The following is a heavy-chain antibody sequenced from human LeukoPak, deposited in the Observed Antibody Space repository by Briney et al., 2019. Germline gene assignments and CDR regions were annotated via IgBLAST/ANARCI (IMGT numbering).Heavy chain of an antibody. V-gene: IGHV4-59*08. Sequence: PSETLSLTCIVSGGSISSYYWSWIRQPPGKGLEWIGYIYYSGSSNYNPSLKSRVTMSVDTSKNQFSLKLSSVTAADTAVYYCARHKRYSSGWYDYWGQGTLVTVSS. CDR3: ARHKRYSSGWYDY. D-gene: IGHD6-19*01. CDR2: IYYSGSS. CDR1: GGSISSYY. J-gene: IGHJ4*02.